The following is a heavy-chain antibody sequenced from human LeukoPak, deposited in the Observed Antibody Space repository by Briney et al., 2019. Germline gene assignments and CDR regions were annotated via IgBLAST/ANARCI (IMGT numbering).Heavy chain of an antibody. CDR2: ISTRGDFT. Sequence: GGSLRLSCATSGFTFSSYAMNWVRQAPGKGLECVSFISTRGDFTYYAASVKGRFTVSRDNSKNTLYLQMNSLRADDTAVYYCAGRSGGSCYSRGKYGVDVWGQGTTAIVSS. V-gene: IGHV3-23*01. D-gene: IGHD2-15*01. CDR1: GFTFSSYA. J-gene: IGHJ6*02. CDR3: AGRSGGSCYSRGKYGVDV.